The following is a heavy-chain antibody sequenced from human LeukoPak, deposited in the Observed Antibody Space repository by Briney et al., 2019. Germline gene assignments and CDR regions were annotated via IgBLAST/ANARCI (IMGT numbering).Heavy chain of an antibody. CDR2: INPNSGGT. D-gene: IGHD1-26*01. CDR1: GYTFTGYY. V-gene: IGHV1-2*06. CDR3: ARDRSRLGLLGATYGY. J-gene: IGHJ4*02. Sequence: ASVKVSCKASGYTFTGYYMHWVRQAPGQGLEWMGRINPNSGGTNYAQKFQGRVTMTRDTSISTAYMELSRLRSDDTAVYYCARDRSRLGLLGATYGYWGQGTLVTVSS.